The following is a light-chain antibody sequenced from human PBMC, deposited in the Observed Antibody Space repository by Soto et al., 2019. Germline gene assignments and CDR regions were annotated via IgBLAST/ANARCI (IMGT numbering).Light chain of an antibody. CDR2: GAS. CDR3: HQHNIWPFT. Sequence: EIVMTQSPATLSVSPGERATLSCRASQSVSSNLAWYQQRPGQAPRLLIYGASTRATGIPARLSGSGSGTAFTLTLSSLQSEDFAVYYCHQHNIWPFTFGPRTKLEMK. V-gene: IGKV3-15*01. CDR1: QSVSSN. J-gene: IGKJ2*01.